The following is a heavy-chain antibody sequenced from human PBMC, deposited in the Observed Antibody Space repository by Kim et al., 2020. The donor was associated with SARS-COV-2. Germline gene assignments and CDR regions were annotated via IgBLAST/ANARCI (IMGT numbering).Heavy chain of an antibody. D-gene: IGHD3-10*01. CDR1: GYTFTSYA. Sequence: ASVKVSCKASGYTFTSYAMNWVRQAPGQGHEWMGWINTNTGNPTYAQGFTGRFVFSLDTSVSTACLQISSLKAEDTAVYYCATRGTYLDTGYYYGMDVWGQGTTVTVSS. CDR3: ATRGTYLDTGYYYGMDV. V-gene: IGHV7-4-1*02. J-gene: IGHJ6*02. CDR2: INTNTGNP.